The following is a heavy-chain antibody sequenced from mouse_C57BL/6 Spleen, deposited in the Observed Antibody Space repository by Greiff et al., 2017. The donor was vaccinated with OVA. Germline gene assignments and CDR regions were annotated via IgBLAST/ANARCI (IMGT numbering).Heavy chain of an antibody. V-gene: IGHV1-72*01. CDR2: IDPNRGGT. Sequence: QVQLQQPGAELVKPGASVKLSCKASGYTFTSYWMHWVKQRPGRGLEWIGRIDPNRGGTKYNEKFKSKATLTVDKASSTAYMQLSSLTSEDSAVYYCAKDYGSSGAYWGQGTLVTVSA. CDR3: AKDYGSSGAY. CDR1: GYTFTSYW. J-gene: IGHJ3*01. D-gene: IGHD1-1*01.